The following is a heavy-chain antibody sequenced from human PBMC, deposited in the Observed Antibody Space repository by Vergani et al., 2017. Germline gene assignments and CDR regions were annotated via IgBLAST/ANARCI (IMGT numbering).Heavy chain of an antibody. D-gene: IGHD3-16*02. J-gene: IGHJ6*03. CDR1: GFTFSKYW. V-gene: IGHV3-7*01. Sequence: EVQLVEPGGGLVQPGGSLRLSCAASGFTFSKYWMTWVRQAPGKGLEWVANIKEDGSEKYYVDSVKGRFTISRDNAKNSLYLQMNSLRAEDTAVYYCASPTQMDSKGTRYYTDVWGKGP. CDR3: ASPTQMDSKGTRYYTDV. CDR2: IKEDGSEK.